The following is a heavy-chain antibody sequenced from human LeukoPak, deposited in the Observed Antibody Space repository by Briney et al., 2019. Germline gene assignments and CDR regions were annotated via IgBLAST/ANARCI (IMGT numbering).Heavy chain of an antibody. Sequence: SETLSLTGTVSGGSISSYYWSWIRQPPGKGLEWIGYIYYSGSTNYNPSLKSRVTISVDTSKNQFPLKLSSVTAADTAVYYCARGYSSGWYIYYYGMDVWGQGTTVTVSS. D-gene: IGHD6-19*01. CDR1: GGSISSYY. V-gene: IGHV4-59*08. CDR3: ARGYSSGWYIYYYGMDV. J-gene: IGHJ6*02. CDR2: IYYSGST.